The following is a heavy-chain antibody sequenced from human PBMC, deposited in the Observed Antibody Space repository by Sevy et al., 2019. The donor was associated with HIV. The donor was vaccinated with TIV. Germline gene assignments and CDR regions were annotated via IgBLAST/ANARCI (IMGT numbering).Heavy chain of an antibody. CDR2: IKQDGSKE. Sequence: GSLRLSCAASGFTFRGFWMSWVRQAPREGLEGVGKIKQDGSKEIYVDSVKGRFIMSRDNAKNSLYLEMNSLRAEDTAVYYCARLKLHYDPYYFDLWGQGTLVTVSS. V-gene: IGHV3-7*01. CDR3: ARLKLHYDPYYFDL. J-gene: IGHJ4*02. D-gene: IGHD3-16*01. CDR1: GFTFRGFW.